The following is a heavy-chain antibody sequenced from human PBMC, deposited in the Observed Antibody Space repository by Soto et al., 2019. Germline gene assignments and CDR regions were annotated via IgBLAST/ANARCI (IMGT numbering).Heavy chain of an antibody. Sequence: EVQLLESGGGLVQPGGSLRLSCAASGFTFSSYAMSWVRQAPGKGLEWVSAISGSGGSTYYADSVKGRFTISRDNSKNTLYLQMNSLRAEDTAVYYCAKAELIVVGVAATLGVDYWGQGTLVTVSS. CDR3: AKAELIVVGVAATLGVDY. CDR1: GFTFSSYA. CDR2: ISGSGGST. D-gene: IGHD2-15*01. V-gene: IGHV3-23*01. J-gene: IGHJ4*02.